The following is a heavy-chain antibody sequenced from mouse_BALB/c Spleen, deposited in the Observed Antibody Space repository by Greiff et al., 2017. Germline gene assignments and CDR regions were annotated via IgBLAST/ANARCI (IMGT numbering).Heavy chain of an antibody. V-gene: IGHV1S22*01. Sequence: LQQPGSELVRPGASVKLSCKASGYTFTSYWMHWVKQRPGQGLEWIGNIYPGSGSTNYDEKFKSKATLTVDTSSSTAYMQLSSLTSEDSAVYYCARDTTTYWGQGTLVTVSA. CDR2: IYPGSGST. D-gene: IGHD1-1*01. J-gene: IGHJ3*01. CDR3: ARDTTTY. CDR1: GYTFTSYW.